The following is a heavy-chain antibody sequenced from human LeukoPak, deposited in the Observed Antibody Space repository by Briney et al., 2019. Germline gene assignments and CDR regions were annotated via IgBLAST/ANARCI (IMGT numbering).Heavy chain of an antibody. J-gene: IGHJ4*02. D-gene: IGHD3-10*01. Sequence: QPGGSLRLSCAASGFSFSDYHMDWVRQAPGKGLEWLSYISGSGTTIFYADSVKGRFTISRDNAKNSLFLQMNSLRVEDTAVYYCARTVDGVTGSDYWGQRTLDTVSS. CDR3: ARTVDGVTGSDY. V-gene: IGHV3-48*01. CDR2: ISGSGTTI. CDR1: GFSFSDYH.